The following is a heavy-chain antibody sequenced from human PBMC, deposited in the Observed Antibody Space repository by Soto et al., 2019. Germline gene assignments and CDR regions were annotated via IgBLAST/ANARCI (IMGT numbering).Heavy chain of an antibody. CDR3: ARDRNPSVYYGMSV. CDR1: GFTFSDYD. J-gene: IGHJ6*02. D-gene: IGHD1-1*01. V-gene: IGHV3-11*01. CDR2: ISYRGVTT. Sequence: QVHLVESGGDLVKPGRSLRLSCAASGFTFSDYDMAWIRQAPGKGLEWVSYISYRGVTTYADSVKGRFTITRDNAKNSLYLQMNSLRAEDTDAYYCARDRNPSVYYGMSVWGQGTPVIVSS.